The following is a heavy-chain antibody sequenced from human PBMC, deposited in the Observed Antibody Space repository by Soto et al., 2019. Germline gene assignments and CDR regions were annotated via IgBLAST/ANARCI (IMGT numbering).Heavy chain of an antibody. J-gene: IGHJ2*01. CDR2: ISSSGGLI. D-gene: IGHD4-17*01. Sequence: GGSLRLSCAASGFTFSDYYMTWIRQAPGKGLEWVSYISSSGGLIYYADAVKGRFTISRDNSKNTLYLQMNSLRAEDTAVYYCAKRTVGWYFDLWGRGTLVTVSS. CDR1: GFTFSDYY. V-gene: IGHV3-11*01. CDR3: AKRTVGWYFDL.